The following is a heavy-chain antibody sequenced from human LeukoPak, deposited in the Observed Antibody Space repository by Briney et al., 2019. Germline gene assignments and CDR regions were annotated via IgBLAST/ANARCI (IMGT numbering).Heavy chain of an antibody. Sequence: PGGSLRLFCAASGFNFSSYWMSWVRQAPGEGLEWVANIKQDGREKYYVDSVKGRFTISRDNAKNSLYLQMNSLRAEDTAVYYCAIIPYSSGWSNFDYWGQGTLVTVSS. CDR3: AIIPYSSGWSNFDY. J-gene: IGHJ4*02. V-gene: IGHV3-7*01. D-gene: IGHD6-19*01. CDR2: IKQDGREK. CDR1: GFNFSSYW.